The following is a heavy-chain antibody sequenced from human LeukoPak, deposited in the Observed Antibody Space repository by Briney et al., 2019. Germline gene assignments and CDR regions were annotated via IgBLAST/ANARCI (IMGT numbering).Heavy chain of an antibody. J-gene: IGHJ5*02. CDR1: GGSFSGYY. V-gene: IGHV4-34*01. CDR2: INHSGST. CDR3: ARGSSWYAYDWFDP. Sequence: SETLSLTCAVYGGSFSGYYWSWIRQPPGKGLEWIGEINHSGSTNYNPSLKSRVTISVDTSKNQFSLKLSSVTAADTAVYYCARGSSWYAYDWFDPWGQGTLDTVSS. D-gene: IGHD6-13*01.